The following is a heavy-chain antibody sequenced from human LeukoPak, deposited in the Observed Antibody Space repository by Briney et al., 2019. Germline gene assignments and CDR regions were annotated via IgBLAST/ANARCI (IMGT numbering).Heavy chain of an antibody. V-gene: IGHV4-61*09. CDR3: ARVPGLITIFGVVHDNWYFDL. CDR1: GGSISSGKYY. J-gene: IGHJ2*01. D-gene: IGHD3-3*01. Sequence: SETLSLTCTVSGGSISSGKYYWSWIRQPAGKGLEWIGHIYTSGSTTYNPSLKSRVTISADTSKNQFSLKLSSVTAADTAVYYCARVPGLITIFGVVHDNWYFDLWGRGTLVTVSS. CDR2: IYTSGST.